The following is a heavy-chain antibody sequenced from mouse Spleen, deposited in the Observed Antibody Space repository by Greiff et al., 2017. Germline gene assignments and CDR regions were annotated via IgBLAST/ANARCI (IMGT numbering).Heavy chain of an antibody. CDR1: GYTFTDYY. CDR3: ARYITTEGWFAY. V-gene: IGHV1-26*01. J-gene: IGHJ3*01. Sequence: EVQLQQSGPELVKPGASVKISCKASGYTFTDYYMNWVKQSHGKSLEWIGDINPNNGGTSYNQKFKGKATLTVDKSSSTAYMELRSLTSEDSAVYYCARYITTEGWFAYWGQGTLVTVSA. CDR2: INPNNGGT. D-gene: IGHD1-1*01.